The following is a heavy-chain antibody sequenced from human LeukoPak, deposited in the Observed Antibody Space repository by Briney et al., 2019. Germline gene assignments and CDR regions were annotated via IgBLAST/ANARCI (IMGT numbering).Heavy chain of an antibody. J-gene: IGHJ4*02. CDR2: ISSNSDT. Sequence: GGSLRLSCAASGFTFTFSSYSMNWVRQAPGKGREWVSSISSNSDTYYAESVKGRFTISRDNAKNSLFLQMNSLRAEDTAVYYCALEGRDGYNLGYWGQGTLVTVSS. CDR3: ALEGRDGYNLGY. D-gene: IGHD5-24*01. CDR1: GFTFTFSSYS. V-gene: IGHV3-21*01.